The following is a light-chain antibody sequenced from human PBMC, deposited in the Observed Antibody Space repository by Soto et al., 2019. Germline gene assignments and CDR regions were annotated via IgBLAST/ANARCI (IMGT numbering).Light chain of an antibody. CDR2: EGS. CDR1: SSVVGSYNL. J-gene: IGLJ1*01. V-gene: IGLV2-23*01. CDR3: CSYAGSSTYV. Sequence: VLTPPASVSGSPGQSITISCTGTSSVVGSYNLVSWYQQHPGKAPKLMIYEGSKRPSGVSNRFSGSKSGNTASLTISGLQAEDEADYYCCSYAGSSTYVFGTGTKVTVL.